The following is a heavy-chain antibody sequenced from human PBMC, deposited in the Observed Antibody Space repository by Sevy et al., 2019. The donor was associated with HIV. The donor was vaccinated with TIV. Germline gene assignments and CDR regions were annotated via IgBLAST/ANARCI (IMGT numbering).Heavy chain of an antibody. D-gene: IGHD2-21*02. V-gene: IGHV1-8*01. CDR3: ARVSLCGGDCYYFDF. CDR1: GYTFTNND. Sequence: ASVKVSCTASGYTFTNNDIIWVRQATGQGLEWMGGMNPNSADTGYALKFQGRVTLTNNPSRSTAYMELGSLTSEDTAVYYCARVSLCGGDCYYFDFWGQGTLLTVS. CDR2: MNPNSADT. J-gene: IGHJ4*02.